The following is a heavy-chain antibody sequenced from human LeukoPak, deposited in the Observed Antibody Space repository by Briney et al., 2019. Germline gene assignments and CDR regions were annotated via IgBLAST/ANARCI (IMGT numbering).Heavy chain of an antibody. Sequence: SETLSLTCAVYGESSFSNYYWSWIRQPPGGALEWIGEINHSGYTKYNPSLKSRVTLSIDTSKNQFSLRLNSVTAADTAVYYCSRQVVGNDYWGQGTLVTVSS. CDR3: SRQVVGNDY. D-gene: IGHD3-22*01. J-gene: IGHJ4*02. CDR2: INHSGYT. V-gene: IGHV4-34*01. CDR1: GESSFSNYY.